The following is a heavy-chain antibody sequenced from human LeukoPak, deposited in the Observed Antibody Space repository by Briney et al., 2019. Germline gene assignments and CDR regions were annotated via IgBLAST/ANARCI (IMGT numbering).Heavy chain of an antibody. CDR2: ISSSGSAI. Sequence: KSGGSLRLSCAASGFTFSDYYMSWIRQAPGKGLEWVSYISSSGSAIYYTDSVKGRFTISRDNAKNSLYLQMNSLRAEDTAVYYCARTTGTTVAFDIWGQGTMVTVSS. J-gene: IGHJ3*02. CDR1: GFTFSDYY. V-gene: IGHV3-11*04. CDR3: ARTTGTTVAFDI. D-gene: IGHD1-7*01.